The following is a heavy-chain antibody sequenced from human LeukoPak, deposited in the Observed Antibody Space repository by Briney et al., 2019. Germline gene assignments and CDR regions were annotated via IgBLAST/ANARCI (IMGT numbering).Heavy chain of an antibody. D-gene: IGHD6-19*01. CDR1: GYSTSSGYY. J-gene: IGHJ4*02. CDR3: ARGRFSGWQRRYFDY. Sequence: SETLSLTCTVSGYSTSSGYYWSWIRQPPGKGLEWIGEINHSGSTNYNPSLKSRVTISVDTSKNQFSLKLSSVTAADTAVYYCARGRFSGWQRRYFDYWGQGTLVTVSS. V-gene: IGHV4-38-2*02. CDR2: INHSGST.